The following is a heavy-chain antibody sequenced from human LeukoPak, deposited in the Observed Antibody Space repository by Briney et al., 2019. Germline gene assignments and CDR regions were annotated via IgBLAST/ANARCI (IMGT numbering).Heavy chain of an antibody. CDR2: IIPILGIA. J-gene: IGHJ4*02. V-gene: IGHV1-69*04. D-gene: IGHD3-22*01. CDR3: ARAHYYDSSGYDY. CDR1: GGTFSSYA. Sequence: ASVKVSCKASGGTFSSYAISWVRQAPGQGLEWMGRIIPILGIANYAQKFQGRVTITADKSTSTAYMGLSSLRSEDTAVYYCARAHYYDSSGYDYWGQGTLVTVSS.